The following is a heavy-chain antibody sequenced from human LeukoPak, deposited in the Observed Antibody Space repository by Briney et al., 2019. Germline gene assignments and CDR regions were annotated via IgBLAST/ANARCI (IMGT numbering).Heavy chain of an antibody. Sequence: GGSLRLSCAASGFTFSSYAMSWVRQAPGKGLEWVSTITGSGGTTYYADSVKGRFTISRDNSKNTLYVQVNSLGTEDTAAYYCAKGSYYDSSGSFYFDYWGQGTLVTVSS. CDR2: ITGSGGTT. V-gene: IGHV3-23*01. CDR1: GFTFSSYA. J-gene: IGHJ4*02. CDR3: AKGSYYDSSGSFYFDY. D-gene: IGHD3-22*01.